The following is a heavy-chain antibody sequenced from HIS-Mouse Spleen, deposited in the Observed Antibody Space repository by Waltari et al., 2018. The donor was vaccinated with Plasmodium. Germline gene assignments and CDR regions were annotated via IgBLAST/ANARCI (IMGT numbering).Heavy chain of an antibody. CDR2: IQQDGSEK. D-gene: IGHD6-13*01. V-gene: IGHV3-7*01. J-gene: IGHJ2*01. CDR1: GFTFSSYW. CDR3: ASSWYWYFDL. Sequence: EVQLVESGCGLVLPGWSLRLSCAASGFTFSSYWMRWVRQAPGKVLEWVANIQQDGSEKYYVDSVKGRFTISRDNAKNSLYLQMNSLRAEDTAVYYCASSWYWYFDLWGRGTLVTVSS.